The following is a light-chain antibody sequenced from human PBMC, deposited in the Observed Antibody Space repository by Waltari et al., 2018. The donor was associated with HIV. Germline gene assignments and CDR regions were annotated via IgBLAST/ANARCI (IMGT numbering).Light chain of an antibody. J-gene: IGLJ2*01. V-gene: IGLV1-47*01. CDR2: RTK. CDR1: SSNIGTSY. CDR3: AAWDDSLSGVV. Sequence: QSVLTQPPSASGTPGQRVTIACSGRSSNIGTSYVYWNQHLPVTAPKPHINRTKQGPSWSPDRCSVSNAGTAAARATSWLRSEDEADYYCAAWDDSLSGVVIGGGTKLTVL.